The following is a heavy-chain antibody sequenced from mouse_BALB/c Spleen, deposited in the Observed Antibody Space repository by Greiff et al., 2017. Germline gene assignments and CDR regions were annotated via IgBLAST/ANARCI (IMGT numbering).Heavy chain of an antibody. D-gene: IGHD1-1*01. V-gene: IGHV1-4*01. CDR3: ARRVDYGDDY. CDR1: GYTFTSYT. Sequence: QVQLKESGAELARPGASVKMSCKASGYTFTSYTMHWVKQRPGQGLEWIGYINPSSGYTNYNQKFKDKATLTADKSSSTAYMQLSSLTSEDSAVYYCARRVDYGDDYWGQGTTLTVSS. J-gene: IGHJ2*01. CDR2: INPSSGYT.